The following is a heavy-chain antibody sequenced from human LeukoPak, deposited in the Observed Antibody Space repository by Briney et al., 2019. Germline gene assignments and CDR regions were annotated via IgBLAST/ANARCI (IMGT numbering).Heavy chain of an antibody. CDR3: ARGGLRNWYFDL. CDR1: GFTFSSYA. V-gene: IGHV3-74*01. J-gene: IGHJ2*01. CDR2: LNSDGTNT. D-gene: IGHD3/OR15-3a*01. Sequence: PGGSLRLSCAASGFTFSSYAMSWVRQAPGKGLVWVSRLNSDGTNTYHADSVKGRVTISRDNAKNTVYLEMNSLRAEDTAVYYCARGGLRNWYFDLWGRGTLVTVSS.